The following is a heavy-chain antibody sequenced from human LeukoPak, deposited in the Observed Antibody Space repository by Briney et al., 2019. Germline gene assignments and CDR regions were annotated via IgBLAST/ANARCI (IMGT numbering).Heavy chain of an antibody. Sequence: SETLSLTCTVSGASNNSYYWSWIRQPPGKGLEWIGYTHPSGNTNYSPSPKSRVTISMDTSTNQFSLKLKSVTAADTAVYFCARKAPKKGWFDPWGQGTLVTVSS. CDR2: THPSGNT. CDR3: ARKAPKKGWFDP. V-gene: IGHV4-4*09. J-gene: IGHJ5*02. CDR1: GASNNSYY.